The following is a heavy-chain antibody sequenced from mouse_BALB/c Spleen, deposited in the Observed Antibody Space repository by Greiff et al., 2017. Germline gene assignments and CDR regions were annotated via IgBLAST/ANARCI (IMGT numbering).Heavy chain of an antibody. Sequence: VQLVESGAELAKPGASVKMSCKASGYTFTSYWMHWVKQRPGQGLEWIGYINPSTGYTEYNQKFKDKATLTADKSSSTAYMQLSSLTSEDSAVYYCANWDVFAYWGQGTLVTVSA. CDR2: INPSTGYT. J-gene: IGHJ3*01. D-gene: IGHD4-1*01. V-gene: IGHV1-7*01. CDR1: GYTFTSYW. CDR3: ANWDVFAY.